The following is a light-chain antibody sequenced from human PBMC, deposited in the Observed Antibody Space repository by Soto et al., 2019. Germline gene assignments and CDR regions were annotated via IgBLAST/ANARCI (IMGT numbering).Light chain of an antibody. CDR1: SSNIGAGYD. J-gene: IGLJ1*01. Sequence: QSVLTQPPSVSGAPGQRVTISCTGSSSNIGAGYDVHWYQQLPGTAPKLLIYGNSNRPSGVPDRFSGSKSGTSASLAITGLTAEDEADYYCQSYDSSLSGSRVFGTGTKVTVL. CDR3: QSYDSSLSGSRV. V-gene: IGLV1-40*01. CDR2: GNS.